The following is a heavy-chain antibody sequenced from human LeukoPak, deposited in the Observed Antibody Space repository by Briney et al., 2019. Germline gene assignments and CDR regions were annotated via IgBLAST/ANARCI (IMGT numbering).Heavy chain of an antibody. CDR3: AKDKPRYSSSWYVRFDP. Sequence: PGGSLRLSCAAPGFTFSSYAMSWVRQAPGKGLEWVSAISGSGGSTYYADSVKGRFTISRDNSKNTLYLQMNSLRAEDTAVYYCAKDKPRYSSSWYVRFDPWGQGTLVTVSS. J-gene: IGHJ5*02. D-gene: IGHD6-13*01. CDR1: GFTFSSYA. V-gene: IGHV3-23*01. CDR2: ISGSGGST.